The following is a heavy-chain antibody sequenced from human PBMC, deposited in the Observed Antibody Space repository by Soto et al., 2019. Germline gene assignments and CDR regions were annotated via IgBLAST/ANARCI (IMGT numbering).Heavy chain of an antibody. V-gene: IGHV3-53*01. CDR2: IYSAGST. Sequence: XGSLGLYCAACGLSFSSSDMSWVRQAPGKGLQWVSVIYSAGSTYYANSVKGRFTISRDISTNMVYLQMSSLTDEDTAVYYCARASEPEYSSAIFFDICGQGALVTVSS. CDR1: GLSFSSSD. J-gene: IGHJ4*02. D-gene: IGHD5-18*01. CDR3: ARASEPEYSSAIFFDI.